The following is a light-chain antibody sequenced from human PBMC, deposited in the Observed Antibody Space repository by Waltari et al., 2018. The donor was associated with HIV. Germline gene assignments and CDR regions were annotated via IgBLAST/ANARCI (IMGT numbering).Light chain of an antibody. J-gene: IGLJ1*01. CDR3: CSYAGDSSYV. Sequence: QSALTQPRSVSGSPGQSVTISCTGASSDVGGYDYVSWYQHHPGKDPKLIIYHVTKRPSGVPDLFSVSKSGNTASLTISGLQAEDEADYYCCSYAGDSSYVFGTGTEVTV. V-gene: IGLV2-11*01. CDR1: SSDVGGYDY. CDR2: HVT.